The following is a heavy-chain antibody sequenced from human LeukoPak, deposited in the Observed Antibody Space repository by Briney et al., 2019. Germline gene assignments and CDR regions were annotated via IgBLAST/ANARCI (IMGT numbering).Heavy chain of an antibody. Sequence: PGGSLRLSCAASGFTFSSYTMNWVRQAPGKGLEWVSTISSSSSYIYYADSLKGRFTISRDNAKNSLYLQMNSLRAEDTAVYYCARELGAFDIWGQGTMVTVSS. D-gene: IGHD7-27*01. V-gene: IGHV3-21*01. CDR1: GFTFSSYT. CDR2: ISSSSSYI. CDR3: ARELGAFDI. J-gene: IGHJ3*02.